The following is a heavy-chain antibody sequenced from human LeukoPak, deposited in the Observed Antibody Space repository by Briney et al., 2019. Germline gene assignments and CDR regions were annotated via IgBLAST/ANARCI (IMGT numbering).Heavy chain of an antibody. V-gene: IGHV4-59*01. Sequence: SETLSLTCTVSGDSFTNYFWSWIRQPPGKGLEWIGSIYYTGSTNYNPSLQSRGTISLDTSKNHFSLNLNSVTAADTAVYYCARGKGDFDSWGQGTLVTVSS. J-gene: IGHJ4*02. CDR3: ARGKGDFDS. CDR2: IYYTGST. D-gene: IGHD3-16*01. CDR1: GDSFTNYF.